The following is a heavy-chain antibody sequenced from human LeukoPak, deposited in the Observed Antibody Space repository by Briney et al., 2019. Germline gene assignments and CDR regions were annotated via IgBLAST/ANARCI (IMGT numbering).Heavy chain of an antibody. CDR2: INAGNGNT. J-gene: IGHJ5*02. CDR1: GYTFTGYY. Sequence: ASVKVSCKASGYTFTGYYMHWVRQAPGQRLEWMGWINAGNGNTKYSQKFQGRVTITRDTSASTAYMELSSLRSEDTAVYYCARDIAPYYYDSSGYYPRWFDPWGQGTLVTVSS. D-gene: IGHD3-22*01. V-gene: IGHV1-3*01. CDR3: ARDIAPYYYDSSGYYPRWFDP.